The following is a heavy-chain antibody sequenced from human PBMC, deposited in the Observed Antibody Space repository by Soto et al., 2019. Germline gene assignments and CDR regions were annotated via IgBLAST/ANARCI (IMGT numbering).Heavy chain of an antibody. D-gene: IGHD3-3*01. Sequence: QVQLVQSGAEVKKPGASVKVSCKASGYTFTSYGISWVRQAPGQGLEWMGWISAYNGNTNYAQKLQGRDTMTTDTSTSTAYMGLRSMRSGGTAVYYCARDLGVTIFGVVFKGVLDYWGQGTLVTVSS. CDR1: GYTFTSYG. CDR2: ISAYNGNT. CDR3: ARDLGVTIFGVVFKGVLDY. J-gene: IGHJ4*02. V-gene: IGHV1-18*04.